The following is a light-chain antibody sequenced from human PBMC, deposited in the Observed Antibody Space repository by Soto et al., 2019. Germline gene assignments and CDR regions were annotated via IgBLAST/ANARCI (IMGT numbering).Light chain of an antibody. CDR2: QVS. J-gene: IGLJ1*01. CDR1: SSDIGGFYY. Sequence: QSALTQPASVSGSPGQSITISCTGTSSDIGGFYYVSWYQHHPGKDPKLMIYQVSNRPSGVSNRFSGSKSGNTASPTISGLQAEDEADYFCGSYSSSSTFYVFGAGTKVTVL. CDR3: GSYSSSSTFYV. V-gene: IGLV2-14*01.